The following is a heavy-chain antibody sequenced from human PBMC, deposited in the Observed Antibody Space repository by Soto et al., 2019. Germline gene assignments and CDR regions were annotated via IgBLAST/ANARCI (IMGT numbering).Heavy chain of an antibody. CDR1: GFTFSNSR. D-gene: IGHD2-15*01. V-gene: IGHV3-74*01. CDR2: ISGDGGIT. CDR3: AREHRLCRGDSCYLPDY. J-gene: IGHJ4*02. Sequence: GGSLRLSCGASGFTFSNSRMFWVRQAPGTGLVWVSRISGDGGITEYADSVKGRFTVSRDNAMSTLHLQMNNLRAEDTAVYYCAREHRLCRGDSCYLPDYWGQGALVTVS.